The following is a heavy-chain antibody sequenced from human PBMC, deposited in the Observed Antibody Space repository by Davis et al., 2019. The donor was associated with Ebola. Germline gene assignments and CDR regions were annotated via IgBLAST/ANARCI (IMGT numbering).Heavy chain of an antibody. CDR2: ISGSGGST. CDR1: GFTFSSYA. Sequence: GESLKISCAASGFTFSSYAMSWVRQAPGKGLEWVSAISGSGGSTYYADSVKGRFTISRDNSKNTLYLQMNSLRAEDTAVYYCAKETRTTVMYYYYYYMDVWGKGTTVTVSS. D-gene: IGHD4-17*01. V-gene: IGHV3-23*01. J-gene: IGHJ6*03. CDR3: AKETRTTVMYYYYYYMDV.